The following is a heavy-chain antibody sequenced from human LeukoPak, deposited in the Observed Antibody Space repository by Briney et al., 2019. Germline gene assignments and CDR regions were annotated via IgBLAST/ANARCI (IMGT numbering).Heavy chain of an antibody. V-gene: IGHV4-34*01. Sequence: SETLSLTWAVYGGSFSGYYWSWIRQPPGKGLEWIGEINHSGSTNYNPSLKSRVTISVDTSKNQFSLKLSSVTAADTAVYYCARVSSIGIVVVIRYYYGMDVWGQGTTVTVSS. D-gene: IGHD3-22*01. J-gene: IGHJ6*02. CDR3: ARVSSIGIVVVIRYYYGMDV. CDR1: GGSFSGYY. CDR2: INHSGST.